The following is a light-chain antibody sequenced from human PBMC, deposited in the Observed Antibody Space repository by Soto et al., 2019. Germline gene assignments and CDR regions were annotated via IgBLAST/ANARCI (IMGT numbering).Light chain of an antibody. CDR2: AAS. CDR1: QSISSY. J-gene: IGKJ2*01. CDR3: QQSYSTPPRYT. V-gene: IGKV1-39*01. Sequence: DIQMTQSPSSLSASVGDRVTITCRASQSISSYLNWYQQKPGKAPKLLIYAASSLQSGVPSRFSGSGSGTDFPRTIISLQPEDFASYYCQQSYSTPPRYTFGQGTKLEIK.